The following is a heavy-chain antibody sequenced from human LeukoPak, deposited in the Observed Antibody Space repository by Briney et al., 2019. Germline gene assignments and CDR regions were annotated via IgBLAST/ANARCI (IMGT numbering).Heavy chain of an antibody. CDR2: ISSSGNTK. CDR1: AFTFSTHG. J-gene: IGHJ4*02. Sequence: GGSLRLSCAASAFTFSTHGMVWVRQAPGKGLEWLSFISSSGNTKYYADSVKGRFTISRDNFKNTLFLQMNSLRAEDTAVYFCVPNSGWYYWGQGGMVSVCS. D-gene: IGHD6-19*01. CDR3: VPNSGWYY. V-gene: IGHV3-48*03.